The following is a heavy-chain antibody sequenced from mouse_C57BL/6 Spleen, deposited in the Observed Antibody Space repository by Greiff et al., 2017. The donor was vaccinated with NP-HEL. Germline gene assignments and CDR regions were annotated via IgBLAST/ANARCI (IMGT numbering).Heavy chain of an antibody. D-gene: IGHD2-4*01. Sequence: VQLKQSGAELVKPGASVKLSCTASGFNIKDYYMHWVKQRTEQGLEWIGRIDPEDGETKYAPKFKGKATITADTSSNTAYQPLNSLTSEDTAVYYWARGDYDGGVYYAMDYWGQGTSVTVSS. CDR1: GFNIKDYY. CDR3: ARGDYDGGVYYAMDY. J-gene: IGHJ4*01. CDR2: IDPEDGET. V-gene: IGHV14-2*01.